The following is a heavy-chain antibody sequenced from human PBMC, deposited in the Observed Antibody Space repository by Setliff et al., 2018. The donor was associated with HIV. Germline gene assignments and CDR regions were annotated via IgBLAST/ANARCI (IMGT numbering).Heavy chain of an antibody. Sequence: SETLSLTCVVSGGSFSVDGYYWSWIRQSPGKGLEWIGQINPTGSITNYNPSFKSRVTISVETSRRQFSLILTSMTAADTAMYYCAGPHHYFDFWGQGTQVTVSS. CDR2: INPTGSIT. CDR1: GGSFSVDGYY. V-gene: IGHV4-34*01. CDR3: AGPHHYFDF. J-gene: IGHJ4*02.